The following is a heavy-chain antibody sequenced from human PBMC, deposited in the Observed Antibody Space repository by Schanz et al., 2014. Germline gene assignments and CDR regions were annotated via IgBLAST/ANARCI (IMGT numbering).Heavy chain of an antibody. V-gene: IGHV3-74*01. D-gene: IGHD3-3*01. CDR3: VRDSFFAFDY. CDR2: INSVGSNT. J-gene: IGHJ4*02. Sequence: VQVVQSGGGLVQPGGSLRLSCAASGFTFSSHWMHWVRQDPGKGLVWVARINSVGSNTDYADSVTGRFTISRDNAKNTLYLQMNTLRAEDTAVYYCVRDSFFAFDYWGQGTLVTVSS. CDR1: GFTFSSHW.